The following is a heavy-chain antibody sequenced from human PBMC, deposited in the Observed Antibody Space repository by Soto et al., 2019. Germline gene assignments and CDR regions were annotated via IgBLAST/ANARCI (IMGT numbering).Heavy chain of an antibody. CDR2: ISAYNGNT. CDR1: GYAFTSYG. Sequence: QVQLVQSGAEVRKPGAEVKFSCKASGYAFTSYGISWVRQATGQGLEWMGWISAYNGNTNYAQKLQGRVTMTTDTSTSTAYMELRSLRSDDTAVYYCARDDLGYCSSGSCGAFDIWGQGTMVTVSS. J-gene: IGHJ3*02. D-gene: IGHD2-15*01. CDR3: ARDDLGYCSSGSCGAFDI. V-gene: IGHV1-18*01.